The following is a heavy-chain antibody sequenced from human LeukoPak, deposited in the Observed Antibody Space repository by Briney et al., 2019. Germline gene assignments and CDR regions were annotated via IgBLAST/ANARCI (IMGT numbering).Heavy chain of an antibody. CDR2: IYPSGST. CDR1: GGSISSYY. V-gene: IGHV4-4*07. CDR3: ARDPHDYVWGSYSPNPYYYYMDV. J-gene: IGHJ6*03. D-gene: IGHD3-16*01. Sequence: SETLSLTCTVSGGSISSYYWSWIRQPAGKGLEWIGRIYPSGSTYYNPSLKSRVTMSVDTSKNQFSLKLSSVTAADTAVYYCARDPHDYVWGSYSPNPYYYYMDVWGKGTTVTVSS.